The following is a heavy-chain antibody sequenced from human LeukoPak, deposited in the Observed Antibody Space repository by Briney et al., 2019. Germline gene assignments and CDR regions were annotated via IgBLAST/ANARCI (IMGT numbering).Heavy chain of an antibody. CDR3: ARDVRGSVTSYFYYYMDV. Sequence: GGSLRLSCAASGFTFSSYWMSWVRQAPGKGLEWVANIKQDGSEKYSVDSVKGRFTISRDNAKNSLYLQMDSLRTEDTAVYYCARDVRGSVTSYFYYYMDVWGKGTTVTVSS. J-gene: IGHJ6*03. V-gene: IGHV3-7*01. CDR1: GFTFSSYW. CDR2: IKQDGSEK. D-gene: IGHD5-18*01.